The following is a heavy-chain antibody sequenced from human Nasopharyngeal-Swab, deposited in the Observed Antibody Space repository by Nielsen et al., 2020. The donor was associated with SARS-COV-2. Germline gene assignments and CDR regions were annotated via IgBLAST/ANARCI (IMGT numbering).Heavy chain of an antibody. CDR2: IYYSGST. CDR3: ARAAVRITIFGVVKDWFDP. V-gene: IGHV4-30-4*01. J-gene: IGHJ5*02. D-gene: IGHD3-3*01. Sequence: WIRQLPGKGLEWIGYIYYSGSTYYNPSLKSRVTISVDTSKNQFSLKLSSVTAADTAVYYCARAAVRITIFGVVKDWFDPWGQGTLVTVSS.